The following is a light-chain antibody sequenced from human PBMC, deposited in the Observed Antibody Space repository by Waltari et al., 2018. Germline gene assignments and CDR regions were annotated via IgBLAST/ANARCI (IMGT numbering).Light chain of an antibody. CDR1: GSAVGASDY. CDR3: FSQTLDGLVL. CDR2: DVT. V-gene: IGLV2-14*03. J-gene: IGLJ2*01. Sequence: QSALTRPASVLGSPGQSITLSCSGVGSAVGASDYVSWHQHHPGKAPQVIIYDVTNRPSGVSDRFSASKSANTASLTISRLQPEDEADYYCFSQTLDGLVLFGGGTRLTVL.